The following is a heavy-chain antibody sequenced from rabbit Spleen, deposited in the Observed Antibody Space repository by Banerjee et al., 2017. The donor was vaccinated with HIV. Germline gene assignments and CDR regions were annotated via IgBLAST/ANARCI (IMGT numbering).Heavy chain of an antibody. CDR3: ARDTGTSFSSYGMDL. D-gene: IGHD8-1*01. J-gene: IGHJ6*01. CDR2: IDAGNSGFT. V-gene: IGHV1S40*01. CDR1: GFSFSYSDY. Sequence: QSLEESGGDLVKPGASLTLTCTASGFSFSYSDYMCWVRQAPGKGLEWIACIDAGNSGFTYSATWAKGRFAISKTSSTTVTLQMTSLTAADTATYFCARDTGTSFSSYGMDLWGQGTLVTVS.